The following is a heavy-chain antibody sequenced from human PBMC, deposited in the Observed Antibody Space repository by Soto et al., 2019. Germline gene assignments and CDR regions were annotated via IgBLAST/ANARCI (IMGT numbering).Heavy chain of an antibody. D-gene: IGHD3-22*01. CDR1: GYTFTGYY. CDR2: INPNSGGT. J-gene: IGHJ6*02. Sequence: QVQLVQSGAEVKKPGASVKVSCKASGYTFTGYYMHWVRQAPGQGLEWMGWINPNSGGTNYAQKFQGWVTMTRDTSISTAYMELSRLRSDDTAVYYCARAAYYYDSSVYYYYYGMDVWGQGTTVTVSS. CDR3: ARAAYYYDSSVYYYYYGMDV. V-gene: IGHV1-2*04.